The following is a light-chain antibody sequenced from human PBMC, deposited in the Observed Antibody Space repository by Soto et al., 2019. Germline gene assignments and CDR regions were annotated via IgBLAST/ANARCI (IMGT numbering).Light chain of an antibody. CDR2: YDD. CDR3: AAWDDSLHGHV. Sequence: QLVLTQPPSVSEAPRQRVTISCSGSSSNIGNNAVNWYQQLPGKAPKLLIYYDDLLPSGVSDRFSGSKSGTSASLAISGLQSEDEADYYCAAWDDSLHGHVFGGGTKLTVL. J-gene: IGLJ2*01. CDR1: SSNIGNNA. V-gene: IGLV1-36*01.